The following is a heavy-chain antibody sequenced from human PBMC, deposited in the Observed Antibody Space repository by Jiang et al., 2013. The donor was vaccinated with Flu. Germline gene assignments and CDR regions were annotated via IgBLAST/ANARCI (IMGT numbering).Heavy chain of an antibody. J-gene: IGHJ6*02. CDR2: IYYSGST. CDR3: ARGATVTPYYYYYGMDV. Sequence: GPGLVKPSETLSLTCTVSGGSISSYYWSWIRQPPGKGLEWIGYIYYSGSTNYNPSLKSRVTISVDTSKNQFSLKLSSVTAADTAVYYCARGATVTPYYYYYGMDVWGQGTTVTVSS. CDR1: GGSISSYY. V-gene: IGHV4-59*01. D-gene: IGHD4-17*01.